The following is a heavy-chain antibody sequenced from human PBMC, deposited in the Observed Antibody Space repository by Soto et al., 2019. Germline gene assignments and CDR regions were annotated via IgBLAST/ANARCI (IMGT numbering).Heavy chain of an antibody. CDR2: IDPSDSYT. V-gene: IGHV5-10-1*01. Sequence: GESLKISCKGSGYSFTSYWISWVRQMPGKGLEWMGRIDPSDSYTNYSPSFQGHVTISADKSISTAYLQWSSLKASDTAMYYCARRTYFYYDSSGGYNWFDPWGQGTLVTVPQ. CDR1: GYSFTSYW. D-gene: IGHD3-22*01. CDR3: ARRTYFYYDSSGGYNWFDP. J-gene: IGHJ5*02.